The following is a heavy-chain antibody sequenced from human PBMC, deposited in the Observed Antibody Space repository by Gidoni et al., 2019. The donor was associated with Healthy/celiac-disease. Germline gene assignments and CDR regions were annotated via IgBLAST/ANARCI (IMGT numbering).Heavy chain of an antibody. CDR1: GFTFSSYG. V-gene: IGHV3-30*18. Sequence: QVQLVESGGGVVQPGRSLRLSCAASGFTFSSYGMHWVRQAPGKGLGWVAVISYDGSNKYYADSVKGRFTSSRDNSKNTLYLQMNSLRAEDTAVYYCAKVRPHDSGDFLYYYYGMDVWGQGTTVTVSS. CDR3: AKVRPHDSGDFLYYYYGMDV. CDR2: ISYDGSNK. D-gene: IGHD4-17*01. J-gene: IGHJ6*02.